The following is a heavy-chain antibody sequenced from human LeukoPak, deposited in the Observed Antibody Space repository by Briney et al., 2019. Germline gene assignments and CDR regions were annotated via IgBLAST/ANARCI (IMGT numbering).Heavy chain of an antibody. J-gene: IGHJ2*01. CDR2: INSDGAST. D-gene: IGHD1-26*01. Sequence: GGSLRLSCAASGFTFSSYWMHCVRQAPGKGLVWVSRINSDGASTNYGDSVKGRFTISRDNAKNTLYLQMNSLRAEDTAVYYCARGVGSYPYWYFDLWGRGTLVTVSS. V-gene: IGHV3-74*01. CDR1: GFTFSSYW. CDR3: ARGVGSYPYWYFDL.